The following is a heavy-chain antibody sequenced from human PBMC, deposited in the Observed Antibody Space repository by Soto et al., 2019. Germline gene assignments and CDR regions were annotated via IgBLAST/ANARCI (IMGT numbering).Heavy chain of an antibody. V-gene: IGHV3-74*01. CDR3: ARASRDYYYDSSGYFAS. D-gene: IGHD3-22*01. CDR1: GFTFSTYW. Sequence: PGGSLRLSCAASGFTFSTYWMHWVRQAPGKGLVWVSRIHSDGSTTTYADSVKGRFSISRDNAKNTLYLQMNSLRAEDTAVYYCARASRDYYYDSSGYFASWGQGTLVTVSS. CDR2: IHSDGSTT. J-gene: IGHJ4*02.